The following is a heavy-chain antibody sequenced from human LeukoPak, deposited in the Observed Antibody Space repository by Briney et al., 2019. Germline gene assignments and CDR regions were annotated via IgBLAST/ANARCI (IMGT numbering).Heavy chain of an antibody. CDR3: ARVTPAYYYDSSGYYYPDY. Sequence: PSETLSLTCTVSGGSISSYYWSWIRQPPGKGLEWIGYIYYSGSTNYNPSLKSRVTISVDTSKNQFSLKLSSVTAADTAVYYCARVTPAYYYDSSGYYYPDYWGQGTLVTVPS. CDR1: GGSISSYY. CDR2: IYYSGST. V-gene: IGHV4-59*01. J-gene: IGHJ4*02. D-gene: IGHD3-22*01.